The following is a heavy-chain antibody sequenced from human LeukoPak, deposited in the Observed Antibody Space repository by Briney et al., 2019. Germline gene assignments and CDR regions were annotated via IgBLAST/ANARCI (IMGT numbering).Heavy chain of an antibody. J-gene: IGHJ3*02. CDR1: GGTFSSYA. CDR3: GTPEGVGDREGYAFDI. D-gene: IGHD3-16*01. CDR2: IIPIFGTA. Sequence: SVKVSCKASGGTFSSYAISWVRQAPGQGLEWMGGIIPIFGTANYAQKFQGRVTITADESTSTAYMELSSLRSEDTAVYYCGTPEGVGDREGYAFDIWGQGTMVTVSS. V-gene: IGHV1-69*13.